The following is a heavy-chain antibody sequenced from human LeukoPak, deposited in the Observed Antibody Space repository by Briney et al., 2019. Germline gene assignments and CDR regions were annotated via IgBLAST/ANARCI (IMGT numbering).Heavy chain of an antibody. CDR3: ARVLWFGEFSGWFDP. CDR1: GYTFTSYG. Sequence: GASVKVSCKSSGYTFTSYGISWVRQAPGQGLEWMGWISAYNGNTNYAQKLQGRVTMTTDTSTSTAYMELRSLRSDDTAVYYCARVLWFGEFSGWFDPWGQGTLATVSS. CDR2: ISAYNGNT. D-gene: IGHD3-10*01. V-gene: IGHV1-18*01. J-gene: IGHJ5*02.